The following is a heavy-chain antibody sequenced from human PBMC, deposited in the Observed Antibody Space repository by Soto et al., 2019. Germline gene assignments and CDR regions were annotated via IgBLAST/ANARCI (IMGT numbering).Heavy chain of an antibody. Sequence: GAFLRRSYIYVGFTFSNYTVSWVRQAPGKGLEWVSAISGSGGGTYYADSVKGRFTISRDNSKNTLSLQMNSLRAEDTAVYYCAKLIAARGDYWGQGT. CDR1: GFTFSNYT. D-gene: IGHD6-6*01. J-gene: IGHJ4*02. CDR3: AKLIAARGDY. V-gene: IGHV3-23*01. CDR2: ISGSGGGT.